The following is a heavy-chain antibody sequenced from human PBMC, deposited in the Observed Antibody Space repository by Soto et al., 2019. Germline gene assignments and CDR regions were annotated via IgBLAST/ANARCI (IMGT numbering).Heavy chain of an antibody. D-gene: IGHD1-26*01. CDR3: ARQRPTDGRWEFANYYGMDV. CDR1: GGSFSDDASSSDWY. J-gene: IGHJ6*02. Sequence: SETLSLTCAVYGGSFSDDASSSDWYWNWIRQSPGKGLEWIGEIDRSGRTKYNPSLKSRVTISVDTSKNQFSLKLSSVTAADTAVYYCARQRPTDGRWEFANYYGMDVWGQGTPVTVSS. V-gene: IGHV4-34*01. CDR2: IDRSGRT.